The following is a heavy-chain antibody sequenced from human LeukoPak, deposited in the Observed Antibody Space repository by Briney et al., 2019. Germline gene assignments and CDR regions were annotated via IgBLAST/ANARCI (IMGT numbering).Heavy chain of an antibody. V-gene: IGHV3-7*01. Sequence: TGGSLRLSCAASGFTFSSYWMSWVRQAPGKGLEWVANIKQDGSEKYYADSVKGRFTISRDNSKNTLYLQMNSLRAEDTAVYYCAKDPSGWYYYYYMDVWGKGTTVTVSS. CDR3: AKDPSGWYYYYYMDV. J-gene: IGHJ6*03. CDR1: GFTFSSYW. CDR2: IKQDGSEK. D-gene: IGHD2-15*01.